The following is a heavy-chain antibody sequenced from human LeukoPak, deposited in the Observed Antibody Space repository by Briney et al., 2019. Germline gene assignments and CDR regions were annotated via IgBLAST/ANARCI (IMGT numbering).Heavy chain of an antibody. CDR1: GFTFSSYW. V-gene: IGHV3-74*01. Sequence: PEGSLRLSCVASGFTFSSYWMHWVRQAPGEGLVWVSRINSDGSTTTYADSVKGRFTISRDNAKNTLYLQMNSLRVEDTAVYYCARSTTHPYYNYMDVWGKGTTVTLSS. CDR3: ARSTTHPYYNYMDV. CDR2: INSDGSTT. J-gene: IGHJ6*03. D-gene: IGHD4-17*01.